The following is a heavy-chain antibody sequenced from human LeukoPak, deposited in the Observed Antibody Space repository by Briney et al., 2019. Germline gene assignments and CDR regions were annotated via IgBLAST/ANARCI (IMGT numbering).Heavy chain of an antibody. CDR3: ARQDYYGSGWFDP. CDR2: INYSGST. CDR1: GGSISRSSYY. J-gene: IGHJ5*02. V-gene: IGHV4-39*01. D-gene: IGHD3-10*01. Sequence: SETLSLTCTVSGGSISRSSYYWGWIRQPPGKGLEWIGSINYSGSTYYNPSLKSRVTITVDASKNQFSVKLSSGTAADTAVYSCARQDYYGSGWFDPWGQGTLVTVSS.